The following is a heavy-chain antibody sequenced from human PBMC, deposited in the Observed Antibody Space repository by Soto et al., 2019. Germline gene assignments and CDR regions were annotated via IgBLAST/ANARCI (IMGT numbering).Heavy chain of an antibody. Sequence: PGGSPKLSPAPLRFPFHDYYMRWIPQAPGEWLEWVSYISSSSSYTNYADSVKGRFTISRDNANNSLYLQMNSLRAEDTAVYYCARDPGSGYYTYYGMDVWGQGTTVTVSS. CDR1: RFPFHDYY. V-gene: IGHV3-11*06. CDR3: ARDPGSGYYTYYGMDV. D-gene: IGHD3-3*01. J-gene: IGHJ6*02. CDR2: ISSSSSYT.